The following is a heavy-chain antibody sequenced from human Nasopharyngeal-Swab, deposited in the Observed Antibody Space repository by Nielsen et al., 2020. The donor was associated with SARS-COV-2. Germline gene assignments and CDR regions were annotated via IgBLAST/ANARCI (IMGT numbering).Heavy chain of an antibody. J-gene: IGHJ6*03. CDR1: GGSISSYS. CDR2: IYYSGST. CDR3: ARTQRYYDSSGYYYYYMDV. D-gene: IGHD3-22*01. V-gene: IGHV4-59*01. Sequence: SETLSLTCTVSGGSISSYSWSWIRQPPGKGLDSIGYIYYSGSTNYNPSLKSRVTISADTSKNQFSLKLSSGTAADTAVYSFARTQRYYDSSGYYYYYMDVWGKGTTVTVSS.